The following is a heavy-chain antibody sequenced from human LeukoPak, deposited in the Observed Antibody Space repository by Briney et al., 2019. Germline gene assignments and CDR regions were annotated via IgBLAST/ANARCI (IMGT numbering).Heavy chain of an antibody. D-gene: IGHD2-2*01. CDR1: GYSFTSYW. V-gene: IGHV5-51*01. J-gene: IGHJ5*02. CDR3: ARSKVYCSSTSCPRGSWFDP. Sequence: GESLKISCKGSGYSFTSYWIGWVRQMPGKGLEWMGIIYPGDSDTRYSPSFQGQVTISADKSISTAYLQWGSLKASDTAMYYCARSKVYCSSTSCPRGSWFDPWGQGTLVTVSS. CDR2: IYPGDSDT.